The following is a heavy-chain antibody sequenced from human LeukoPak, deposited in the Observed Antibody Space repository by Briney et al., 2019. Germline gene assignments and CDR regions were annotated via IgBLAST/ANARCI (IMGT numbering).Heavy chain of an antibody. CDR1: GGSFSGYY. CDR3: ARVPTYYYGSGSYREDIVFDY. J-gene: IGHJ4*02. D-gene: IGHD3-10*01. Sequence: SETLSLTCAVYGGSFSGYYWSWIRQPPGKGLEWIGEINHSGSTNYNPSLKSRVTISVDTSKNQFSLKLSSVTAADTAVYYCARVPTYYYGSGSYREDIVFDYWGRGTLVTVSS. CDR2: INHSGST. V-gene: IGHV4-34*01.